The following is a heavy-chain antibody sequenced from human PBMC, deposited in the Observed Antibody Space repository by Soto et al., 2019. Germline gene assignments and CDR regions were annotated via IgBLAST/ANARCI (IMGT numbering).Heavy chain of an antibody. J-gene: IGHJ4*02. D-gene: IGHD5-12*01. V-gene: IGHV4-34*01. CDR3: ARRSGYSGYDSSGTFDY. Sequence: PSETLSLTCAVYGGSFSGYYWSWIRQPPGKGLEWIGEINHSGSTNYNPSLKSRVTISVDTSKNQFSLKLSSVTAADTAVYYCARRSGYSGYDSSGTFDYWGQGTLVTVSS. CDR2: INHSGST. CDR1: GGSFSGYY.